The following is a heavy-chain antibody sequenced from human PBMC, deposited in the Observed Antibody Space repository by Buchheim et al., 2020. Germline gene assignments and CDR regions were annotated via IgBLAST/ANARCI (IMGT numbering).Heavy chain of an antibody. CDR1: GGSFSGYY. CDR2: INHSGST. Sequence: QVQLQQWGAGLLKPSETLSLTCAVYGGSFSGYYWSWIRQPPGKGLEWIGEINHSGSTNYNPSPKSRVTISVDTSKNQFSLKLSSVTAADTAVYYCARKLRFLEWSSYYYYYGMDVWGQGTT. D-gene: IGHD3-3*01. V-gene: IGHV4-34*01. J-gene: IGHJ6*02. CDR3: ARKLRFLEWSSYYYYYGMDV.